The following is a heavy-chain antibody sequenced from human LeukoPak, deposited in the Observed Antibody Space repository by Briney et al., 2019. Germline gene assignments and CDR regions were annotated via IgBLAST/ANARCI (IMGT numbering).Heavy chain of an antibody. Sequence: GGSLRLSCAASGFTFSSYDMHWVRQATGKGLERVSAIGTAGDTYYLGSVKGRFTISRENAKNSLYLQMNSLRAGDTAVYYCARKNWADAFDIWGQGTMVTVSS. D-gene: IGHD7-27*01. CDR3: ARKNWADAFDI. CDR1: GFTFSSYD. J-gene: IGHJ3*02. CDR2: IGTAGDT. V-gene: IGHV3-13*01.